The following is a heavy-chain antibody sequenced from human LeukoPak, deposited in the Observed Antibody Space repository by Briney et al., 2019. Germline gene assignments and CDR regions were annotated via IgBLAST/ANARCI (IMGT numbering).Heavy chain of an antibody. V-gene: IGHV3-74*01. Sequence: GGSLRLSCAASGFAFSSSWIHWVRQAPGKGLVWVSRVNPDGSSTNYADSVKGRFTISRDNAKNALYLQMDSLRVEDTAVYYCARDFSGPVGYWDQGSLVTVSS. CDR3: ARDFSGPVGY. D-gene: IGHD3-10*01. CDR1: GFAFSSSW. J-gene: IGHJ4*02. CDR2: VNPDGSST.